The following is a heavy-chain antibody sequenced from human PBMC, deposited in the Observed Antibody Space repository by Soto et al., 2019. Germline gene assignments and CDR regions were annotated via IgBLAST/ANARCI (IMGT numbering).Heavy chain of an antibody. CDR2: IGPSDTGI. CDR3: ARDLRAFGVASRFDP. D-gene: IGHD2-21*01. CDR1: GLSFRDFY. V-gene: IGHV3-11*01. J-gene: IGHJ5*02. Sequence: QVHLVQSGGGLVKPRGSLRLSCEAAGLSFRDFYMAWIRQAPGKGLEWVAFIGPSDTGIYYAESVKGRFTISRDNAKDSLFLQMKSLKGEDTAIYYCARDLRAFGVASRFDPWGQGTLVTVSS.